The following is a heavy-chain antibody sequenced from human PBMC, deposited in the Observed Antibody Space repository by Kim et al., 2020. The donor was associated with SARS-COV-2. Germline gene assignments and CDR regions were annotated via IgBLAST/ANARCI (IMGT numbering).Heavy chain of an antibody. CDR1: GYSISSGYY. V-gene: IGHV4-38-2*02. J-gene: IGHJ5*02. D-gene: IGHD3-22*01. CDR2: IYHSGST. Sequence: SETLSLTCTVSGYSISSGYYWGWIRQPPGKGLEWIGSIYHSGSTYYNPSLKSRVTISVDTSKNQFSLKLSSVTAADTAVYYCARGGAGTMIVVDWFDPWGQGTPVTVSS. CDR3: ARGGAGTMIVVDWFDP.